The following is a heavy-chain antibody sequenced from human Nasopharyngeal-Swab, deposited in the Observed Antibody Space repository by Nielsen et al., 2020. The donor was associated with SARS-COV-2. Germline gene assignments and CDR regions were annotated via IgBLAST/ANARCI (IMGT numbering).Heavy chain of an antibody. CDR3: ASRYCSGGSCYSESVY. D-gene: IGHD2-15*01. CDR2: ISSSSSYI. V-gene: IGHV3-21*01. J-gene: IGHJ4*02. Sequence: GESLKISCAASGFTFSSYSMNWVRQAPGKGLEWVSSISSSSSYIYYADSVKGRFTISRDNAKNSLYLQMNSLRAEDTAVYYCASRYCSGGSCYSESVYWGQGTLVTVSS. CDR1: GFTFSSYS.